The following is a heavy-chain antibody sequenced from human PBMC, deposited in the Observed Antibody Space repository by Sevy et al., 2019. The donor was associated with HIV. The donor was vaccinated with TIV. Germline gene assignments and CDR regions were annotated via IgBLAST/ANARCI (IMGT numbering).Heavy chain of an antibody. CDR3: ARDGSGRYDY. V-gene: IGHV3-7*01. CDR2: IKQEGNEK. Sequence: GGSLRLSCAASGFTFSSYWMSWVRQAPGKGLEWVANIKQEGNEKYYVDSVKGRFTTSRDNAKNSLYLQMNSLRAEDTAVYYCARDGSGRYDYWGQGTLVTVSS. D-gene: IGHD1-26*01. CDR1: GFTFSSYW. J-gene: IGHJ4*02.